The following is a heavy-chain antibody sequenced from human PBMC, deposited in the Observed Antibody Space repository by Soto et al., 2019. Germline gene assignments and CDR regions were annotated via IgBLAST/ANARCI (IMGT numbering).Heavy chain of an antibody. CDR3: ARDPTMAPSTPTYGMDV. CDR2: INPNSGGT. CDR1: GYTFTGYY. Sequence: ASVKVSCKASGYTFTGYYMHWVRQAPGQGLEWMGWINPNSGGTNYAQKFQGWVTMTRDTSISTAYMELSRLRSDDTAVYYCARDPTMAPSTPTYGMDVWGQGTTVTVSS. V-gene: IGHV1-2*04. J-gene: IGHJ6*02. D-gene: IGHD3-3*01.